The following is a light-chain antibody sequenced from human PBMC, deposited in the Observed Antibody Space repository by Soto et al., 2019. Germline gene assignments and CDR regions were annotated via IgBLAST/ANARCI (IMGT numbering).Light chain of an antibody. Sequence: EIVLTQSPGILSLSPGERASLSCGASQSISSSFLAWYQQKPGQAPRLLIYGASTRATGISARFSGSGSGTEFTLTISSLQSEDFAVYYCQQYNSWPLTFGGGTKVDIK. J-gene: IGKJ4*01. V-gene: IGKV3-15*01. CDR2: GAS. CDR3: QQYNSWPLT. CDR1: QSISSS.